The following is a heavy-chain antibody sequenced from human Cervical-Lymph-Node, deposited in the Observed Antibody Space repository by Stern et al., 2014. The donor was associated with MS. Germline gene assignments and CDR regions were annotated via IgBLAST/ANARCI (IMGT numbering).Heavy chain of an antibody. V-gene: IGHV3-74*03. CDR1: GFAFGDYV. J-gene: IGHJ4*02. Sequence: EVQLVESGGGLVQPGGSLRLSCEASGFAFGDYVMHWVRQDPGKGLVWVSRISHDGTITTYADSVKGRFTISRDNAKNTVFLQMDSLRAEDTAVYYCARDRNFLFYDYWGQGTLVSVSS. D-gene: IGHD3-9*01. CDR3: ARDRNFLFYDY. CDR2: ISHDGTIT.